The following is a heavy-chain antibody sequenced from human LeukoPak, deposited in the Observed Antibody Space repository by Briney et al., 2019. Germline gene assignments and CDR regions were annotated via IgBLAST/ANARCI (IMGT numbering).Heavy chain of an antibody. CDR2: TYYKSKWYN. D-gene: IGHD6-19*01. CDR1: GDSVSSNSAA. CDR3: ARAIAVAGKREFDY. V-gene: IGHV6-1*01. J-gene: IGHJ4*02. Sequence: SQTLSLTCAISGDSVSSNSAAWNWIRQSPSRGLEWLGRTYYKSKWYNDYAVSVKSRITINPDTSKNQFSLQLNSVTPEDTAVYYCARAIAVAGKREFDYWGQGTLVTVSS.